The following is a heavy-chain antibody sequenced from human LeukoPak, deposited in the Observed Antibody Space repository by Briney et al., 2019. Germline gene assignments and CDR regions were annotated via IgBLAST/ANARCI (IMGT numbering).Heavy chain of an antibody. CDR1: GFPFNNFA. V-gene: IGHV3-23*01. J-gene: IGHJ4*02. CDR3: ARKSASGNYPLDY. Sequence: GGSLRLSCAASGFPFNNFAMSWVRQAPGKGLEWVSVISADSATTFYADSVKGRFTISRDNAKNTVFLQMSSLRAEDTALYYCARKSASGNYPLDYWGQGTLVTVSS. CDR2: ISADSATT. D-gene: IGHD3-10*01.